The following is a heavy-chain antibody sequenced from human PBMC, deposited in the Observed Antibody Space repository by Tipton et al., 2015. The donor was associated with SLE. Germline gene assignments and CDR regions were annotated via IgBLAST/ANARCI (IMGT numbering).Heavy chain of an antibody. CDR3: ARTLWDYYDSSGYYWWFDP. V-gene: IGHV4-61*01. J-gene: IGHJ5*02. CDR2: IYYSGST. Sequence: LRLSCTVSGGSISSSSYYWSWIRQPPGKGLEWIGYIYYSGSTNYNPSLKSRVTISVDTSMNQFSLKLSSVTATDTAVYYCARTLWDYYDSSGYYWWFDPWGQGTLVTVSS. D-gene: IGHD3-22*01. CDR1: GGSISSSSYY.